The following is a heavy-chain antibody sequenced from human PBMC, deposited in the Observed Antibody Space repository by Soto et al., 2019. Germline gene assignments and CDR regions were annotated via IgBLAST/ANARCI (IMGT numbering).Heavy chain of an antibody. V-gene: IGHV3-30*03. CDR3: ARDDTYLDPYESSGYYRYYYYGMDV. CDR1: GFTFSSYA. J-gene: IGHJ6*02. Sequence: GGSLRLSCAASGFTFSSYAMHWVRQAPGKGLEWVAVISYDGSNEYYADSVKGRFTISRDNSKNTQYLQMNSLRAEDTAVYYCARDDTYLDPYESSGYYRYYYYGMDVWGQGTTVTVSS. CDR2: ISYDGSNE. D-gene: IGHD3-22*01.